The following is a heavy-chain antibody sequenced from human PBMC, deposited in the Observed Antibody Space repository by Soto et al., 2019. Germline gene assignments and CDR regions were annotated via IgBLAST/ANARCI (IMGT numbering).Heavy chain of an antibody. D-gene: IGHD1-1*01. CDR2: IYYSGST. Sequence: PSETLSLTCTVYGGSISSYYWSWIRQPPGKGLEWIGYIYYSGSTNYNPSLKSRVTISVDTSKNQFSLKLSSVTAADTAVYYCARVLNWNDGYYYGMDVWGQGTTVTVSS. CDR1: GGSISSYY. J-gene: IGHJ6*02. CDR3: ARVLNWNDGYYYGMDV. V-gene: IGHV4-59*13.